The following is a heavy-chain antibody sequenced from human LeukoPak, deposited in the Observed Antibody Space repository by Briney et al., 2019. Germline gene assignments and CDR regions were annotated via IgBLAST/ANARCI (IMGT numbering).Heavy chain of an antibody. J-gene: IGHJ4*02. CDR1: GFTFDDYA. Sequence: PGGSVRLSCGASGFTFDDYAMHWVQQAPGKGLEWVSGISWNSGSIGYADSVKGRFTISRDNAKNSLYLQMNSLGAEDTALYYCAAHYDFWSGAIGYWGQGTLVTVSS. CDR2: ISWNSGSI. CDR3: AAHYDFWSGAIGY. D-gene: IGHD3-3*01. V-gene: IGHV3-9*01.